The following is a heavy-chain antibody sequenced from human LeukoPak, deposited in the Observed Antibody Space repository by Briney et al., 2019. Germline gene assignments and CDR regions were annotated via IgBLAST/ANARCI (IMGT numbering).Heavy chain of an antibody. Sequence: ASVKVSCKASGYTFTSYGISWVRQAPGQGLEWMGWISAYNGNTNYAQKLQGRVTITTDTSTSTAYMELRSLRSDDTAVYYCARLTYYYDSSGYYLDYWGQGTLVTVSS. J-gene: IGHJ4*02. CDR3: ARLTYYYDSSGYYLDY. CDR2: ISAYNGNT. CDR1: GYTFTSYG. V-gene: IGHV1-18*01. D-gene: IGHD3-22*01.